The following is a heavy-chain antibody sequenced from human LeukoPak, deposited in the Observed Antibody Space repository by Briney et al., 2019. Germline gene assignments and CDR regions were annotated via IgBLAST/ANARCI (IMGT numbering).Heavy chain of an antibody. CDR3: ASAGYGGSSGYYYENWFDP. Sequence: PSETLSLTCTVSGGSISSSSYYWGWIRQPPGKGLEWIGRIYYSGSTDYNPSLKSRVTISVDTSKNQFSLKLSFVTAADTAVYYCASAGYGGSSGYYYENWFDPWGQGTLVTVSS. J-gene: IGHJ5*02. V-gene: IGHV4-39*01. CDR2: IYYSGST. CDR1: GGSISSSSYY. D-gene: IGHD3-22*01.